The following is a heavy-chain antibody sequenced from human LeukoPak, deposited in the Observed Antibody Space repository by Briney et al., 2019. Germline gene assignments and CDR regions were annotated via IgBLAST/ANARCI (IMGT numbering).Heavy chain of an antibody. CDR3: ARDQTYYVFWRAPLFDY. V-gene: IGHV3-33*01. CDR1: GFTFSSCG. D-gene: IGHD3-3*01. CDR2: IWYDGSNK. J-gene: IGHJ4*02. Sequence: GGSLRLSCAASGFTFSSCGMHWVRQAPGKGLEWVAVIWYDGSNKYYADSVKGRFTISRDNSKNTLYLQMNSLRAEDTAVYYCARDQTYYVFWRAPLFDYWGQEPRVTVSS.